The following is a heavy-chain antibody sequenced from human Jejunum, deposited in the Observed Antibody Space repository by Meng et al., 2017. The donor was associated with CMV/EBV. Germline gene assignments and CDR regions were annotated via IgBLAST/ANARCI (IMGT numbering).Heavy chain of an antibody. CDR1: WFSLSPGGVG. D-gene: IGHD3-10*01. CDR2: IYWDNDK. Sequence: ITLMGSGPRLANPPPPLQLTCTFSWFSLSPGGVGVGWIRQPPGKALEYLALIYWDNDKFYSPSLKSRLTIAKDTPKNQVVLTMTNMDPVDTATYYCAHRREHSGSWGWGDFDYWGQGTLVTVSS. J-gene: IGHJ4*02. V-gene: IGHV2-5*02. CDR3: AHRREHSGSWGWGDFDY.